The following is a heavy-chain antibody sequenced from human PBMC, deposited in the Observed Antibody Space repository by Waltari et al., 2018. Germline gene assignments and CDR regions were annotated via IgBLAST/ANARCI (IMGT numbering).Heavy chain of an antibody. CDR3: AKDRLRAYYYFDY. D-gene: IGHD1-26*01. CDR1: GFTFSSYG. V-gene: IGHV3-30*18. CDR2: IAYDGSNK. J-gene: IGHJ4*02. Sequence: QVQLVESGGGVVQPGRSLRLSCAASGFTFSSYGMHWVRQAPGKGLEWVAVIAYDGSNKYYADSVKGRFTISRDNSKNTLYLQMNSLRAEDTAVYYCAKDRLRAYYYFDYWGQGTLVTVSS.